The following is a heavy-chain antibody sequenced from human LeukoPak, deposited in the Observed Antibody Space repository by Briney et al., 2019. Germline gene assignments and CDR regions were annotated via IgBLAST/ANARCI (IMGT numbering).Heavy chain of an antibody. CDR3: ANLIVGATYYFDY. CDR2: ISGSGGST. J-gene: IGHJ4*02. Sequence: PGGSLRLSCAASGFTFSSYAMSWVRQAPGKGLEWVSAISGSGGSTYYADSVKGRFTISRDNSKITLYLQMNSLRAEDTAVYYCANLIVGATYYFDYWGQGTLVTVSS. D-gene: IGHD1-26*01. CDR1: GFTFSSYA. V-gene: IGHV3-23*01.